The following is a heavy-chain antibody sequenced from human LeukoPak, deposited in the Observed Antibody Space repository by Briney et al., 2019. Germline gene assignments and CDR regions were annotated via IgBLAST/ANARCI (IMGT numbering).Heavy chain of an antibody. J-gene: IGHJ5*02. D-gene: IGHD2-2*02. V-gene: IGHV4-34*01. Sequence: SETLSLTCAVYGGSFSGYYWSWIRQPPGKGLEWIGEINHSGSTNYNPSLKSRVTISVDTSKNQFSLKLSSVTAADTAVYYCASRVYCSSTSRYKPRYNWFDPWGQGTLVTVSS. CDR1: GGSFSGYY. CDR2: INHSGST. CDR3: ASRVYCSSTSRYKPRYNWFDP.